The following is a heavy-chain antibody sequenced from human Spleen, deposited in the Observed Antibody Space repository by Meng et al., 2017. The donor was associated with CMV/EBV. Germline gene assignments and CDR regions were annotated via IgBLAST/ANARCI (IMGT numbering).Heavy chain of an antibody. CDR2: ISGRGRNE. D-gene: IGHD6-13*01. CDR3: AKGLGAAVGPFDY. J-gene: IGHJ4*02. Sequence: GESLKISCAASGFIYSSYAMTWVRQAPGKGLEWVSGISGRGRNEHYADSVWGRFTISRENSRNTLYLQMTSLTVEDTAVYYCAKGLGAAVGPFDYWGQGALVTVSS. CDR1: GFIYSSYA. V-gene: IGHV3-23*01.